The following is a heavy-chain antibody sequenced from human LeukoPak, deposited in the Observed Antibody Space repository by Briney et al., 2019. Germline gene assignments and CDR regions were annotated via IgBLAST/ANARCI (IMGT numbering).Heavy chain of an antibody. CDR2: IYISGST. CDR3: ARGALYYYDSSSFSRLFDY. CDR1: GGSISSSY. V-gene: IGHV4-4*07. J-gene: IGHJ4*02. Sequence: PSETLSLTCSVSGGSISSSYWSWIRQPAGKGLEWIGRIYISGSTNYNPSLKSRVTMSVDTSKNQFSLKLSSVTAADTAVYYCARGALYYYDSSSFSRLFDYWGQGTLVTVSS. D-gene: IGHD3-22*01.